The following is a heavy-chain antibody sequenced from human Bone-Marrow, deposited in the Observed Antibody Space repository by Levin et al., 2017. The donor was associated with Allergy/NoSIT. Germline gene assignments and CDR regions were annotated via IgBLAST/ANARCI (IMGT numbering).Heavy chain of an antibody. CDR2: IYNSGST. V-gene: IGHV4-61*02. Sequence: LRLSCTVSGVSTKNGSYYWSWIRQSAGKGLEWIGRIYNSGSTAYNPSLKSQVTISLDTSKNQISLKLRSVTAADTAVYYCARERGADYYFYYMDVWGKGTTVTVSS. CDR3: ARERGADYYFYYMDV. J-gene: IGHJ6*03. CDR1: GVSTKNGSYY.